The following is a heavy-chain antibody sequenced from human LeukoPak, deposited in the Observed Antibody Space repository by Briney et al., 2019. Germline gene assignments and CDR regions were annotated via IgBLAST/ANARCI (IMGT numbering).Heavy chain of an antibody. CDR1: GYTFTSYG. V-gene: IGHV1-18*01. Sequence: ASVKVSCKASGYTFTSYGISWVRQAPGQGLEWMGWISAYNGNTSYAQKLQGRVTMTTDTSTSTAYMELRSLRSDDTAVYYCARGSPIAVAGTGDDYWGQGTLVTVSS. D-gene: IGHD6-19*01. CDR3: ARGSPIAVAGTGDDY. J-gene: IGHJ4*02. CDR2: ISAYNGNT.